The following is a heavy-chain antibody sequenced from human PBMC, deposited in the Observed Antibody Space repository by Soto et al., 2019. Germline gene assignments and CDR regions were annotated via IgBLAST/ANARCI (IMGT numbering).Heavy chain of an antibody. Sequence: SETLSLTCTVSGGSVSSGSYYWSWIRQPPGKGLEWVGYIYYSGSTNYNPSLKSRVTISLDTSKNQFSLKLSSVTAADTAVYYCARYYSYGFNRFDYWGQGTLVTVSS. J-gene: IGHJ4*02. V-gene: IGHV4-61*01. CDR1: GGSVSSGSYY. D-gene: IGHD3-10*01. CDR2: IYYSGST. CDR3: ARYYSYGFNRFDY.